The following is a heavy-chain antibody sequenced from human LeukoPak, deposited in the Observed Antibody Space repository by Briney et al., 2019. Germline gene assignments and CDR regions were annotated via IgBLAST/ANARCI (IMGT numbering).Heavy chain of an antibody. V-gene: IGHV3-30*03. J-gene: IGHJ4*02. Sequence: GGSLRLSCAASGFTFSSYGMYWVRQAPGKGLEWVAVIPYDGSNKYYGDSVKGRFTISRDNSKNTLYLQMNSLRTEDTAVYYCARDTFRYYYDSSGYPYYFDYWGQGTLVTVSS. CDR2: IPYDGSNK. CDR1: GFTFSSYG. CDR3: ARDTFRYYYDSSGYPYYFDY. D-gene: IGHD3-22*01.